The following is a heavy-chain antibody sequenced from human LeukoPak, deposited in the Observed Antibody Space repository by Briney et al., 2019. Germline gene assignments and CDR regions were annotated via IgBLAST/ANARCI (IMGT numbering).Heavy chain of an antibody. CDR3: ARDRYGQLVGQFDY. CDR2: ISRSSNYM. CDR1: GFTFSSYS. Sequence: GGSLRLSCAASGFTFSSYSMNWVRQAPGKGLEWVSSISRSSNYMYYADSVQGRFTISRDNAKNSLYLQMNSLRAEDTAVYYCARDRYGQLVGQFDYWGQGTLVTVSP. V-gene: IGHV3-21*01. D-gene: IGHD6-6*01. J-gene: IGHJ4*02.